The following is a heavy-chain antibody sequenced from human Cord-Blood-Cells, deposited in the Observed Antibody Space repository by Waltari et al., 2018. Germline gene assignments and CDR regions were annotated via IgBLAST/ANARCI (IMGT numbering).Heavy chain of an antibody. Sequence: QVQLVQSGAEVKKPGSSVKVSCKASGGTFSRYAISWVRQPPGQGLEWMGGIIPIFGTANYAQKFQGRVTITADEATSTAYMELSSLRSEDTAVYYCASMIHCSSTSCYPTSSNYYYYMDVWGKGTTVTVSS. CDR2: IIPIFGTA. D-gene: IGHD2-2*01. CDR1: GGTFSRYA. V-gene: IGHV1-69*01. CDR3: ASMIHCSSTSCYPTSSNYYYYMDV. J-gene: IGHJ6*03.